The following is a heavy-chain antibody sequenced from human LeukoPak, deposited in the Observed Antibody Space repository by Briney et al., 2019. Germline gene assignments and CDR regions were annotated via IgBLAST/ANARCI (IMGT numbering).Heavy chain of an antibody. D-gene: IGHD3-3*01. Sequence: HPGGSLRLSCAASGFTVSSNYMSWVRQAPGKGLEWVSVIYSGGSTYYADSVKGRFTISRDNSKNTLYLQMNSLRAEDTAVYYCAREYTIFGVAYYMDVWGKGTTVTVSS. CDR2: IYSGGST. V-gene: IGHV3-53*01. CDR1: GFTVSSNY. J-gene: IGHJ6*03. CDR3: AREYTIFGVAYYMDV.